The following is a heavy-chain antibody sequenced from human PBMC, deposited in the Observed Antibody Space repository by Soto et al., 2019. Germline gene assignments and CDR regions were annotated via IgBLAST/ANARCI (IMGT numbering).Heavy chain of an antibody. J-gene: IGHJ2*01. Sequence: QVRLVQSGAEVKKPGASVKVSCKASGYTFTSYGISWVRQAPGQGLEWMGWISAYNGNTNYAQKLQGRVTMTTDTSTSTAYMELRSLRSDDTAVYYCARRGPLMTTVTTDWYFDLWGRGTLVTVSS. CDR2: ISAYNGNT. CDR3: ARRGPLMTTVTTDWYFDL. CDR1: GYTFTSYG. D-gene: IGHD4-17*01. V-gene: IGHV1-18*01.